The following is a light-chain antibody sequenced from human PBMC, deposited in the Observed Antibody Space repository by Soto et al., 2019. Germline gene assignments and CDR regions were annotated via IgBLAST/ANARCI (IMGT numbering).Light chain of an antibody. V-gene: IGKV3-20*01. J-gene: IGKJ2*01. CDR2: GTS. Sequence: EIVLTQSPGNLSLSPGERATLSCRASETVDSNNFAWYQQKPGQAPRLLIYGTSSWATGIPDRFSGSGSGTDSTLTISMLEPADFSLYYCQHYGSSPFTFCQGTKLEIK. CDR3: QHYGSSPFT. CDR1: ETVDSNN.